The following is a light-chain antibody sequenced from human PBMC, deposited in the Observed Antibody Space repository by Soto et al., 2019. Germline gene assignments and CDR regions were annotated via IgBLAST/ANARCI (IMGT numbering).Light chain of an antibody. J-gene: IGKJ1*01. CDR3: LQHNNWWT. CDR1: QNVRSN. CDR2: GAS. V-gene: IGKV3-15*01. Sequence: EIVLTQSPGTLSLSPGERVTLSCRASQNVRSNYLAWYQQKPGQAPRLLIYGASNRATGVPVRFSGSGSGTEFTLTISSLQSEDFAIYYCLQHNNWWTFGQGTKVDIK.